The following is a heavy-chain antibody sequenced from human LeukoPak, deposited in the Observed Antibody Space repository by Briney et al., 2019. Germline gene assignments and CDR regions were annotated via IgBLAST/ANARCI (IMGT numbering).Heavy chain of an antibody. V-gene: IGHV4-38-2*02. D-gene: IGHD6-19*01. CDR2: IYHSGST. CDR1: DFSISSGYY. CDR3: ARFGSGWHYFDY. J-gene: IGHJ4*02. Sequence: SETLSLTCTVSDFSISSGYYWGWIRQPPGKRLEWIGSIYHSGSTYYNPSLKSRVTISVDTSKNQFSLKLSSVTAADTAVYYCARFGSGWHYFDYWGQGTLVTVSS.